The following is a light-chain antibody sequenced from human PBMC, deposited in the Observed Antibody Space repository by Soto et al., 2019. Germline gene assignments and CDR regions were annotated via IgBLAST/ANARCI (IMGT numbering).Light chain of an antibody. CDR1: KNDIGVYDF. CDR2: EVV. V-gene: IGLV2-8*01. J-gene: IGLJ1*01. CDR3: KSYAGSNTYV. Sequence: QSVLTQPPSASGSPGQSVTISCTGTKNDIGVYDFVSWYQHHPGKAPRLIIYEVVQRPSGVPDRFSASKSGNTASLTVSALQAADEADYFCKSYAGSNTYVLGSGTKVTVL.